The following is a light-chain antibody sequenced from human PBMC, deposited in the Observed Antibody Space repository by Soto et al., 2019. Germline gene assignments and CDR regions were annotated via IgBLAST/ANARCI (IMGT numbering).Light chain of an antibody. V-gene: IGKV1-13*02. CDR1: QGISSA. CDR3: QQFNSYPAT. Sequence: AIQLTQSPSSLSASVGDRVTITCRASQGISSALAWYQQKPGKAPKLLIYDASSLESGVPSRYSGGGSGTDFTLTISSLQPEDFPTYYCQQFNSYPATFGGGTKVEIK. J-gene: IGKJ4*01. CDR2: DAS.